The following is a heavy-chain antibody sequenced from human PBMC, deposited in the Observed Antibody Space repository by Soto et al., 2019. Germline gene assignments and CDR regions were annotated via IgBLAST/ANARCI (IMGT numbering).Heavy chain of an antibody. CDR3: AKDLIIAAAGTGPVLGAGMDV. D-gene: IGHD6-13*01. J-gene: IGHJ6*02. V-gene: IGHV3-9*01. CDR2: ISWNSGSI. Sequence: GGSLILSCAASGFTFDDYAMHWVRQAPGKGLEWVSGISWNSGSIGYADSVKGRFTISRDNAKNSLYLQMNSLRAEDTALYYCAKDLIIAAAGTGPVLGAGMDVWGQGTTVTVSS. CDR1: GFTFDDYA.